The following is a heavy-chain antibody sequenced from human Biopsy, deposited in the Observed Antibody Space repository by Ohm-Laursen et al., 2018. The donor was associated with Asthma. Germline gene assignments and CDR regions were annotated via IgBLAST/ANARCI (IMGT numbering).Heavy chain of an antibody. Sequence: PLSLTCTVYGGYLTGHYWNWIRQPPGKGLGWIGEIDQSGYTNYNPSLKTRVTISADTSKNQFHLNLSSVTAADTAVYFCARAAITGIRGWFDPWGQGTQVTVSS. CDR3: ARAAITGIRGWFDP. V-gene: IGHV4-34*01. J-gene: IGHJ5*02. CDR1: GGYLTGHY. D-gene: IGHD1-20*01. CDR2: IDQSGYT.